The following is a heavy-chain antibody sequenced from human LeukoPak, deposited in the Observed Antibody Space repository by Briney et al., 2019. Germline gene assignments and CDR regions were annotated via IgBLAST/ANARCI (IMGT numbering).Heavy chain of an antibody. J-gene: IGHJ4*02. Sequence: PGGSLRLSCATSGFTFSNYWMSWVRQAPGKGLEWVAFIRYDGSNKYYADSVKGRFTISRDNAKNSLYLQMNSLRAEDTAVYYCARDLIGGSTFDYWGQGTLVTVSS. CDR3: ARDLIGGSTFDY. V-gene: IGHV3-30*02. D-gene: IGHD2-15*01. CDR2: IRYDGSNK. CDR1: GFTFSNYW.